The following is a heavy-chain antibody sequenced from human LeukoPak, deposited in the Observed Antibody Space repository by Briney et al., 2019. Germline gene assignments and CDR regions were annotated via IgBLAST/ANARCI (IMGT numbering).Heavy chain of an antibody. Sequence: PGGSLRLSRAASGFTFSSYAMSWVRQAPGKGLEWVSAISGSGGSTYYADSVKGRFTISRDNSKNTLYLQMNSLRAEDTAVYYCAKDRSGSYYRYFDYWGQGTLVTVSS. V-gene: IGHV3-23*01. J-gene: IGHJ4*02. CDR2: ISGSGGST. D-gene: IGHD1-26*01. CDR1: GFTFSSYA. CDR3: AKDRSGSYYRYFDY.